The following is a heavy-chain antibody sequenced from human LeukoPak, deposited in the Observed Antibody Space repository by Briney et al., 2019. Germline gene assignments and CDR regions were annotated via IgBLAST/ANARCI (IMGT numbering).Heavy chain of an antibody. V-gene: IGHV1-18*01. D-gene: IGHD3-22*01. CDR2: ISAYNGNT. Sequence: GASVKVSCKASGYTFTSYGISWVRQAPGQGLEWMGWISAYNGNTNYAQKLQGRVTMTTDTSTSTAYMELRSLRSDDTAVYYCARDQDYYDSSGYYYTSGYWGQGTLVTVSS. J-gene: IGHJ4*02. CDR1: GYTFTSYG. CDR3: ARDQDYYDSSGYYYTSGY.